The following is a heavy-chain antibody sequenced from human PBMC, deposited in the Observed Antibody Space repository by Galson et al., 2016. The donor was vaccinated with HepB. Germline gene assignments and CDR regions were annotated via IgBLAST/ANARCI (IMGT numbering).Heavy chain of an antibody. CDR1: GYTFTNCP. CDR2: INTGNGDS. V-gene: IGHV1-3*04. D-gene: IGHD4-17*01. CDR3: TREGAYGDFDY. J-gene: IGHJ4*02. Sequence: SVKVSCKASGYTFTNCPIHWVRQAPGQSLEWMGWINTGNGDSKNSQRFQDRVTLSRDTSASVGYMDLSSLRPEDTAVYYCTREGAYGDFDYWGQGTLVTVSS.